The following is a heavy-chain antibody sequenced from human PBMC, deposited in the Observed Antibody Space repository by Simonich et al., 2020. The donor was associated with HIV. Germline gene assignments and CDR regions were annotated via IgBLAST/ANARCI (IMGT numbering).Heavy chain of an antibody. CDR3: ARGFYQRLYYFDY. Sequence: QVQLQQWGAGLLKPSETLSLTCAVYGGSFSGYDWSWIRQPPGKGLEWIGEINQSERTNYNPSHKSRVTISVDTSKNQFSLKLSSVTAADTAVYYCARGFYQRLYYFDYWGQGTLVTVSS. V-gene: IGHV4-34*01. CDR2: INQSERT. D-gene: IGHD2-2*01. CDR1: GGSFSGYD. J-gene: IGHJ4*02.